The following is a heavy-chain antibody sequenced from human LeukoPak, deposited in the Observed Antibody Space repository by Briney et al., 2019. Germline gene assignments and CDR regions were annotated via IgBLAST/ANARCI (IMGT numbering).Heavy chain of an antibody. CDR2: IYYSGST. CDR1: GGSISSHY. Sequence: KTSETLSLTCTVSGGSISSHYWSWLRQPPGKGLEWIVYIYYSGSTNYNPSLKSRVTISVDTSKNQYSLKLSSVTAADTAVYYCATYFTGHYSGAFDIWGQGTMVTVSS. D-gene: IGHD2-8*02. CDR3: ATYFTGHYSGAFDI. J-gene: IGHJ3*02. V-gene: IGHV4-59*11.